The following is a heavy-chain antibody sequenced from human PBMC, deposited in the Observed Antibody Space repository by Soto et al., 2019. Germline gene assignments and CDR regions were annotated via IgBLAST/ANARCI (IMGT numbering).Heavy chain of an antibody. CDR2: IKQDGSEK. CDR3: ARETPGIAAAAYYFDY. D-gene: IGHD6-13*01. CDR1: GFTFSSYW. J-gene: IGHJ4*02. V-gene: IGHV3-7*01. Sequence: GGSLRLSCAASGFTFSSYWMSWVRQAPGKGLEWVANIKQDGSEKYYVDSVKGRFTISRDNAKNSLYLQMNSLRAEDTAVYYCARETPGIAAAAYYFDYRGQGTLVTVSS.